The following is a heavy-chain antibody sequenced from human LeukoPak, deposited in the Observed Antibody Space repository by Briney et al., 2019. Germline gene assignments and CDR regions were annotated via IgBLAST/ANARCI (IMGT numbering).Heavy chain of an antibody. J-gene: IGHJ4*02. V-gene: IGHV3-21*01. CDR2: ITSSSGYT. CDR1: GFSFNTYN. Sequence: PGGSLRLSCAASGFSFNTYNMNWVRQAPGKGLEWISSITSSSGYTYYADSVKGRFTISRDNAKNSLYLEMNSLGAEDTGVYYCAREHPYYYDSSGTALMAEIKYYFDYWGQGTLVTVSS. D-gene: IGHD3-22*01. CDR3: AREHPYYYDSSGTALMAEIKYYFDY.